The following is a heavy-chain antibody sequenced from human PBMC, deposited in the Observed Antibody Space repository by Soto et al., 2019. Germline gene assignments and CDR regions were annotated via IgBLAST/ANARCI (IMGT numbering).Heavy chain of an antibody. CDR2: INHSGST. J-gene: IGHJ6*02. Sequence: QVQLQQWGAGLLKPSETLSLTCAVSGGSFSGYYWSWIRQPPGKGLEWIGEINHSGSTNYNPSLKIRVTIPLATTKNQFSLKLSTVTAADPAVYYCASRIGAGYCSGGSCYRRERPSYYYGMDVWGQGTTVTVSS. CDR3: ASRIGAGYCSGGSCYRRERPSYYYGMDV. D-gene: IGHD2-15*01. CDR1: GGSFSGYY. V-gene: IGHV4-34*01.